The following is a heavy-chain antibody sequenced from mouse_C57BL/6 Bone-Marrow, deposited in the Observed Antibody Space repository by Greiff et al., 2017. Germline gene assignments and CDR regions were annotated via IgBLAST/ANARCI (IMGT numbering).Heavy chain of an antibody. D-gene: IGHD1-1*01. Sequence: EVKLVESGGGLVKPGGSLKLSCEASGFTFSGYAMSWVRQTPGKRLEWVATISDGGSYTYDPDNVKGRFTISRDNAKNNLYLQMSHLKSEDTAMYYCARYGSSAFAYWGQGTLVTVSA. CDR3: ARYGSSAFAY. V-gene: IGHV5-4*03. CDR2: ISDGGSYT. CDR1: GFTFSGYA. J-gene: IGHJ3*01.